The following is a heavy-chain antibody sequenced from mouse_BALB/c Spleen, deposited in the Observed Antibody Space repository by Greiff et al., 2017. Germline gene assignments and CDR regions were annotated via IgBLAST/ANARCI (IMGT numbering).Heavy chain of an antibody. CDR1: GFTFTDYY. D-gene: IGHD2-14*01. V-gene: IGHV7-3*02. CDR3: ARDSYYRSRDYYAMDY. CDR2: IRNKANGYTT. Sequence: EVQLVESGGGLVQPGGSLRLSCATSGFTFTDYYMSWVRQPPGKALEWLGFIRNKANGYTTEYSASVKGRFTISRDNSQSILYLQMNTLRAEDSATYYCARDSYYRSRDYYAMDYWGQGTSVTVSS. J-gene: IGHJ4*01.